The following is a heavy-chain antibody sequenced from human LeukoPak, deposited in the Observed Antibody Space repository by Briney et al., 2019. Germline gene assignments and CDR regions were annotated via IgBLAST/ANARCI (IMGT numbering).Heavy chain of an antibody. Sequence: GGSLRLSCAASGFTFSSYWMHWVRQAPGKGLVWVSRINTDGSSTTYADSVKGRFTISRDNAKNSLYLQMNSLRAEDTAVYYCARRGYSYALDYWGQGTLVTVSS. CDR3: ARRGYSYALDY. CDR1: GFTFSSYW. CDR2: INTDGSST. V-gene: IGHV3-74*01. D-gene: IGHD5-18*01. J-gene: IGHJ4*02.